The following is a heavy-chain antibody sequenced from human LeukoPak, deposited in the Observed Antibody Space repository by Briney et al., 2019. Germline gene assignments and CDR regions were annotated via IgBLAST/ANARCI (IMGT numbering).Heavy chain of an antibody. J-gene: IGHJ4*02. CDR2: IWYDGSNK. CDR1: GFTFSSYG. Sequence: GGSLRLSCAASGFTFSSYGMHWVRQAPGKGLEWVVVIWYDGSNKYYADSVKGRFTISRDNSKNTLYLQMNSLRAEDTAVYYCASGYCSGGSCYRWFDYWGQGTLVTVSS. D-gene: IGHD2-15*01. V-gene: IGHV3-33*01. CDR3: ASGYCSGGSCYRWFDY.